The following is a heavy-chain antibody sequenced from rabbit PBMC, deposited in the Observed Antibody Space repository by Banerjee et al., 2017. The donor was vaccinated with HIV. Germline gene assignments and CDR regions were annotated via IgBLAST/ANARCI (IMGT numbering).Heavy chain of an antibody. CDR2: IYAGSSGST. Sequence: QEQLEESGGDLVKPEGSLTLTCTASGFSFSSSYWICWVRQAPGKGLEWIACIYAGSSGSTYYASWAKGRFTISKTSSTTVTLQMTSLTAADTATYFCAREPYSYGSLVLWGQGTLVTVS. CDR1: GFSFSSSYW. D-gene: IGHD6-1*01. J-gene: IGHJ3*01. V-gene: IGHV1S45*01. CDR3: AREPYSYGSLVL.